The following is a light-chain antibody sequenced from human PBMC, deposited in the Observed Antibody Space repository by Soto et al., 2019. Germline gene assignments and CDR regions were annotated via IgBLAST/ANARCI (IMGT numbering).Light chain of an antibody. CDR2: ANN. V-gene: IGLV1-40*01. CDR3: QSYDSSLSGSYA. Sequence: QSVLTQPPSVSGAPGQTVTISCTGTSSNIGARVDVHWYQHLPGLAPKLLIYANNIRPSGVPDRFSGSKSGSSASLAISGLQAEDEGDYYCQSYDSSLSGSYAFGTGTKLTV. CDR1: SSNIGARVD. J-gene: IGLJ1*01.